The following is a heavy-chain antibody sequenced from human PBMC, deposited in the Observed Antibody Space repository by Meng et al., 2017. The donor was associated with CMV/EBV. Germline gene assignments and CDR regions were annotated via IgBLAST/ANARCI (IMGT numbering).Heavy chain of an antibody. CDR2: IYWDDDK. J-gene: IGHJ4*02. D-gene: IGHD5-18*01. CDR3: GGGYSYGFSY. CDR1: GFSLSTSRVG. Sequence: QITLKESGXTLVKXXXTLTLTCTFSGFSLSTSRVGVGWIRQPPGKALEWLALIYWDDDKRYSPSLKSRLTITKDTSKNQVVLTMTNMDPVDTATYYCGGGYSYGFSYWGQGTLVTVAS. V-gene: IGHV2-5*02.